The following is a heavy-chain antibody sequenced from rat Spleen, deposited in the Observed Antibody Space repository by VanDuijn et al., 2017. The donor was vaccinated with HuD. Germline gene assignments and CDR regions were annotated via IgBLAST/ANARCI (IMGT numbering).Heavy chain of an antibody. D-gene: IGHD1-9*01. Sequence: EVQLVESGGGLVQPGRSMKLSCAASGFTFSDYYMAWVRQAPPKGLEWVATISYDASTTYYIDSVKGRFTISRDNAKSTQYLQMDSLRSEDTATYYCATGRYHGYTSWYFDYWGQGVMVTVSS. CDR1: GFTFSDYY. V-gene: IGHV5-7*01. J-gene: IGHJ2*01. CDR3: ATGRYHGYTSWYFDY. CDR2: ISYDASTT.